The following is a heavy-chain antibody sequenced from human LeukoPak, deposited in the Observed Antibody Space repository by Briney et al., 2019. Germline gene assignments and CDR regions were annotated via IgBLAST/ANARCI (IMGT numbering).Heavy chain of an antibody. V-gene: IGHV3-9*03. CDR3: AKATPSGVSWGNYYFDY. Sequence: GRSLRLSCAASGFTFDDYAMHWVRQAPGKGLDWVSGSSWNSGSIGYADSVKGRFTISRDNAKNSLYLQMNSLRAEDLALYYCAKATPSGVSWGNYYFDYWGQGTLVTVSS. D-gene: IGHD7-27*01. CDR2: SSWNSGSI. CDR1: GFTFDDYA. J-gene: IGHJ4*02.